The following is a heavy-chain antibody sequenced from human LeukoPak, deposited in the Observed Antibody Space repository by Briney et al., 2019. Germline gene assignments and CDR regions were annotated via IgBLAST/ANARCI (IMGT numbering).Heavy chain of an antibody. J-gene: IGHJ4*02. CDR1: GYTFTGYY. CDR2: INPNSGGT. Sequence: ASVKVSCKASGYTFTGYYMHWVRQAPGQGLEWMGWINPNSGGTNYAQKFQGRVTMTRDTSISTAYMELSRLRSDDTAVYYCARGNPTYYYDSSGYYLGYWGQGTLATVSS. D-gene: IGHD3-22*01. CDR3: ARGNPTYYYDSSGYYLGY. V-gene: IGHV1-2*02.